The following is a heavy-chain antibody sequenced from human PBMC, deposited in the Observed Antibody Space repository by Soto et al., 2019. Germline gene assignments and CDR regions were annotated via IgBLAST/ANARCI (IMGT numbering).Heavy chain of an antibody. CDR2: INAGNGNT. V-gene: IGHV1-3*01. D-gene: IGHD3-10*01. CDR1: GYTFTSYA. Sequence: QVQLVQSGAEVKKPGASVKVSCKASGYTFTSYAMHWVRQTPGQRLEWMGWINAGNGNTKYSQKFQGRVTITRDTSASTAYMELSSLRSEDTAVYYCAISAHYYGSGSYNWFDPWGQGTLVTVSS. J-gene: IGHJ5*02. CDR3: AISAHYYGSGSYNWFDP.